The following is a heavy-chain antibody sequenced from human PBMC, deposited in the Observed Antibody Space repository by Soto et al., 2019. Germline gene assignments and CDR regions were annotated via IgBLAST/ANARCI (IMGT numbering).Heavy chain of an antibody. D-gene: IGHD6-13*01. Sequence: QVQLVESGGGVVQPGRSLRLSCAASGFTFSSYGMHWVRQAPGKGLEWVAVIWYDGSNKYYADSVKGRFTISRDNSKNTLYLQMNSLRAEDTAVYYCARDPYSSSWYFSGMDVWGQGTTVTVSS. CDR3: ARDPYSSSWYFSGMDV. J-gene: IGHJ6*02. CDR1: GFTFSSYG. CDR2: IWYDGSNK. V-gene: IGHV3-33*01.